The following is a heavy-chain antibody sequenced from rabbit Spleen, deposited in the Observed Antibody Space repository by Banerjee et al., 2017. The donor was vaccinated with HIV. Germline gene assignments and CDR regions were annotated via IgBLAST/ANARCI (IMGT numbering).Heavy chain of an antibody. CDR1: GFSFSNNAV. CDR3: ARQTDNNGDYNL. Sequence: QEQLVESGGGLVKPEGSLKLPCTASGFSFSNNAVMCWVRQAPGKGLEWIACINAVTGKAVYASWAKGRFTFSKTSSTTVTLQMTSLTAADTATYFCARQTDNNGDYNLWGQGTLVTVS. J-gene: IGHJ4*01. V-gene: IGHV1S45*01. CDR2: INAVTGKA. D-gene: IGHD2-1*01.